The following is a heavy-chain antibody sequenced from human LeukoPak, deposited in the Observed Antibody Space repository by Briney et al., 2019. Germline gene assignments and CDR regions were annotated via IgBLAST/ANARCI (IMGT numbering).Heavy chain of an antibody. CDR1: GFTFSRYP. CDR2: ISSSSSYI. CDR3: ARGRSFGELFS. Sequence: GGSLRLSCAASGFTFSRYPMNWVRQAPGKGLEWVSSISSSSSYIYYADSVKGRFTISRDNAKNSLYLQMNSLRAEDTAVYYCARGRSFGELFSWGQGTLVTVSS. V-gene: IGHV3-21*01. D-gene: IGHD3-10*01. J-gene: IGHJ4*02.